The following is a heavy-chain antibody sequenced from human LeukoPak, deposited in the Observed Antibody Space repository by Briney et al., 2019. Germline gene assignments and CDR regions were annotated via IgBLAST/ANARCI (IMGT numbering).Heavy chain of an antibody. D-gene: IGHD6-19*01. J-gene: IGHJ3*02. CDR1: GFTFSSYA. Sequence: PGGSLRLSCAASGFTFSSYAMSWVRQAPGKGLEWVSSISSSSSYIYYADSVKGRFTISRDNAKNSLYLQMNSLRAEDTAVYYCARVWCSSGCLGAFDIWGQGTMVTVSS. CDR3: ARVWCSSGCLGAFDI. CDR2: ISSSSSYI. V-gene: IGHV3-21*01.